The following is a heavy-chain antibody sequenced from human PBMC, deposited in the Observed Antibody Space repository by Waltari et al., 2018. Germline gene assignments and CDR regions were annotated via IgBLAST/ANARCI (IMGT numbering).Heavy chain of an antibody. CDR2: IYHSGST. CDR3: ARDHYDFWSGPSSGFDP. V-gene: IGHV4-4*02. J-gene: IGHJ5*02. CDR1: GGSISSSNW. Sequence: QVQLQESGPGLVKPSGTLSLTCAVSGGSISSSNWWSWVRQPPGKGLEWIGEIYHSGSTNYNPSLKSRVTISVDKSKNQFSLKLSSVTAADTAVYYCARDHYDFWSGPSSGFDPWGQGTLVTVSS. D-gene: IGHD3-3*01.